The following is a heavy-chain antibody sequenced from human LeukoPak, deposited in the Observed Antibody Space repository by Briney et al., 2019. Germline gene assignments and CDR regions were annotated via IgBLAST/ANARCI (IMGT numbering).Heavy chain of an antibody. CDR2: ISYDGSNK. CDR1: GFTLSSYA. Sequence: GRSLRLSCAASGFTLSSYAMHWVRQAPGKGLESGAVISYDGSNKYYVDSVKGRFTISRDNSKNTLYLQMNSLRAEDTAVYYCARDRRISGWYFDLWGRGTLVSVSS. V-gene: IGHV3-30*04. J-gene: IGHJ2*01. D-gene: IGHD3-10*01. CDR3: ARDRRISGWYFDL.